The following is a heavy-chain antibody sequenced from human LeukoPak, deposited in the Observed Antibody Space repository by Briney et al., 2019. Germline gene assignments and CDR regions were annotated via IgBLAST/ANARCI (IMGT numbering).Heavy chain of an antibody. V-gene: IGHV3-33*01. CDR1: GFTFSSYG. Sequence: GGSLRLSCAASGFTFSSYGMHWVRQAPGKGLEWAAVIWYDGSNKYYADSVKGRFTISRDNSKNTLYLQMNSLRAEDTAVYYCARDLGSGSYGYYGMDVWGQGTTVTVSS. D-gene: IGHD3-10*01. CDR2: IWYDGSNK. CDR3: ARDLGSGSYGYYGMDV. J-gene: IGHJ6*02.